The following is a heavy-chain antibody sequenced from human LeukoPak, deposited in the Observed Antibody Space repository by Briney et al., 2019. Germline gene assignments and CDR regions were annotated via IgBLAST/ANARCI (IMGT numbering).Heavy chain of an antibody. CDR3: ARGLKYYDILTGYPHY. V-gene: IGHV3-30*01. CDR2: ISYDGSNK. CDR1: GFTFSSYA. D-gene: IGHD3-9*01. J-gene: IGHJ4*02. Sequence: GGSLRLSCAASGFTFSSYAMHWVRQAPGKGLEWVAVISYDGSNKYYADSVKGRFTISRDNSKNTLYLQMNSLRAEDTAVYYCARGLKYYDILTGYPHYWGQGTLVTASS.